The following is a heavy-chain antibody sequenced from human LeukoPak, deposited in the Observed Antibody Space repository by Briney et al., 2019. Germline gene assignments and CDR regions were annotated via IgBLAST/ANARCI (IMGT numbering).Heavy chain of an antibody. CDR1: GGSISSSSYY. J-gene: IGHJ2*01. V-gene: IGHV4-39*07. D-gene: IGHD3-10*01. CDR2: IYYSGST. CDR3: ASLRGYYYGSGSFHWYFDL. Sequence: SETLSLTCTVSGGSISSSSYYWGWIRQPPGKGLEWIGSIYYSGSTYYNPSLKSRVTISVDTSKNQFSLKLSSVTAADTAVYYCASLRGYYYGSGSFHWYFDLWGRGTLVTVSS.